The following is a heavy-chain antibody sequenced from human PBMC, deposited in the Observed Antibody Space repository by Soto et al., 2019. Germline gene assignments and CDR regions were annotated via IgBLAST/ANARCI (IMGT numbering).Heavy chain of an antibody. J-gene: IGHJ5*02. Sequence: SETLSLTCEVSGGPISSGGDSWSWIRQPQGKGLEWIGYIYHSGGIYYNPSLRGRVTMSIDRTKKQFSLKLSSVTAADTAVYFCARTMTTSGWFGPWGQGTLVTVSS. CDR2: IYHSGGI. V-gene: IGHV4-30-2*01. CDR1: GGPISSGGDS. D-gene: IGHD4-17*01. CDR3: ARTMTTSGWFGP.